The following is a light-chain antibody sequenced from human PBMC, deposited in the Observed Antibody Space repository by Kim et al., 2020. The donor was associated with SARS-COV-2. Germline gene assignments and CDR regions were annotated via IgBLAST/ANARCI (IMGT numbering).Light chain of an antibody. CDR3: ASYSDTSTVL. V-gene: IGLV2-14*03. CDR1: SSDVGGYDY. J-gene: IGLJ3*02. CDR2: DVR. Sequence: GQSITISCTGTSSDVGGYDYVSWYQQHPDKAPKLMIADVRNRPSGGSGRFVGSKSGNTDFLTIFGLQAEDEADYYCASYSDTSTVLFGGGTQLTVL.